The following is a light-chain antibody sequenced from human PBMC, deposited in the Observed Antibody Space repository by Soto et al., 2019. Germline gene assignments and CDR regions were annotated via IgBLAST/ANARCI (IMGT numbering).Light chain of an antibody. Sequence: EIVMTQSPATLSVSPGERATLSCRASQSVSSNLAWYQQKPGQAPRLLIYGASTRATGPPARFSGSGSGTEFTLTINSLQAEDCAVYYCQQYNNWPRTFGQGTRLEIK. CDR2: GAS. CDR3: QQYNNWPRT. CDR1: QSVSSN. J-gene: IGKJ5*01. V-gene: IGKV3-15*01.